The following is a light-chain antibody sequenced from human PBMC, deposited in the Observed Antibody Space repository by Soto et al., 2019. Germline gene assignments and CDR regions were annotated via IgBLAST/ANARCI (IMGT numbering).Light chain of an antibody. CDR2: EVS. Sequence: QSALTQPASVSGSPGQSITISCTGTSSEVGSYNLVSWYQQHPGKAPKLMIYEVSKRPSGVSNRFSGSKSGNTASLTISGLQDEDEADYYCCSYAGSSTVVFGGGTKLTVL. V-gene: IGLV2-23*02. CDR3: CSYAGSSTVV. CDR1: SSEVGSYNL. J-gene: IGLJ2*01.